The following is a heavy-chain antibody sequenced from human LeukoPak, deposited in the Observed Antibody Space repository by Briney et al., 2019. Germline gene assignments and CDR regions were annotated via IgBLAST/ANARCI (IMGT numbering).Heavy chain of an antibody. D-gene: IGHD3-22*01. CDR3: ARDGAGYYDSSGYEYYYYGMDV. CDR2: ISYDGSNK. J-gene: IGHJ6*02. Sequence: GWSLRLSCAASGFTFSSYAMHWVRQAPGKGLERGAVISYDGSNKYYADSVKGRFTISRDNSKNTLYLQVNSLRAEDTAVYYCARDGAGYYDSSGYEYYYYGMDVWGQGTTVTVSS. CDR1: GFTFSSYA. V-gene: IGHV3-30-3*01.